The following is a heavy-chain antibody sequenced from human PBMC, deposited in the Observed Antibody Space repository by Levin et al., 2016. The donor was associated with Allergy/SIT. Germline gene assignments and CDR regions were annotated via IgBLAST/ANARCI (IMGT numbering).Heavy chain of an antibody. V-gene: IGHV4-59*08. D-gene: IGHD3-16*01. CDR2: IFYTGTT. J-gene: IGHJ4*02. Sequence: LETLSLTCTVSFGSITNYYWSWIRQTPGEGLEWIGYIFYTGTTNYNPSLKSRVTISLDTSKNQFSLNLSSVTAADTGVYHCARQRSFTPYFDSWGQGILVTVSS. CDR1: FGSITNYY. CDR3: ARQRSFTPYFDS.